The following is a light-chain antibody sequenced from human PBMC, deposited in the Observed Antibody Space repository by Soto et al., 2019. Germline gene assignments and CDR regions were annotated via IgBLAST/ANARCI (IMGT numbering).Light chain of an antibody. V-gene: IGLV2-14*01. J-gene: IGLJ1*01. CDR3: SSYTSSSTKV. CDR1: NSDVGGYKY. CDR2: EVN. Sequence: QSALTQPASVSGSPGQSITISCTGTNSDVGGYKYVSWYQQNPGKVPKLMIYEVNNRPSGVSHRFSGSKSGNTASLTISGLQAEDEADYYCSSYTSSSTKVFGTGTKLTVL.